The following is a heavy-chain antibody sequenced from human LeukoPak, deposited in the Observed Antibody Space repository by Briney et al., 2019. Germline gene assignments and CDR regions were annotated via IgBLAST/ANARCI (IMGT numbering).Heavy chain of an antibody. CDR1: GLTVRSNY. Sequence: GGSLRLSCAASGLTVRSNYMGWVRQAPGKGLEWVPVIHSGGNTYYADSVKGRFTISRDNSRNTMDLQMNSLRAEDTAVYYCARCDSSRWNGIDYWGQGTLVTVSS. CDR3: ARCDSSRWNGIDY. J-gene: IGHJ4*02. CDR2: IHSGGNT. V-gene: IGHV3-53*01. D-gene: IGHD6-13*01.